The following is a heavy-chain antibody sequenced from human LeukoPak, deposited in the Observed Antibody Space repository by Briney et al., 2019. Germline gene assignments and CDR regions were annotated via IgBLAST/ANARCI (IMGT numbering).Heavy chain of an antibody. CDR3: ATYSSSSGTFDI. CDR2: ISSSTSYI. CDR1: GFTFSAYS. Sequence: GGSLRLSRAASGFTFSAYSMNWVRQAPGKGLEWVSSISSSTSYIYYADSVKGRFTISRDNAKNSLYLQMNSLRAEDTAVYYCATYSSSSGTFDIWGQGTMVTVSS. V-gene: IGHV3-21*01. J-gene: IGHJ3*02. D-gene: IGHD6-6*01.